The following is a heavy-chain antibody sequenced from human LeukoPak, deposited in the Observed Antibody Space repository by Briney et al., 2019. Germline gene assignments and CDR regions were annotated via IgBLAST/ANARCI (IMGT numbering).Heavy chain of an antibody. V-gene: IGHV1-69*13. CDR3: ASMATQYYFDY. Sequence: SVKVSCKASGGTFSSYAISWVRQAPGQGLEWMGGVIPIFGTANYAQKFQGRVTITADESTSTAYMELSSLRSEDTAVYYCASMATQYYFDYWGQGTLVTVSS. CDR1: GGTFSSYA. CDR2: VIPIFGTA. D-gene: IGHD5-24*01. J-gene: IGHJ4*02.